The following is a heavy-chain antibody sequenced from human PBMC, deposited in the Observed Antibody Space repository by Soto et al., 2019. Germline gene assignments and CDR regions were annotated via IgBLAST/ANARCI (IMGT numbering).Heavy chain of an antibody. CDR3: SRTNYDNCGYLDS. J-gene: IGHJ4*02. V-gene: IGHV4-4*02. D-gene: IGHD3-22*01. CDR1: GGSITNTNW. CDR2: IYYSGTT. Sequence: QVQLQESGPGLVKPSGTLSLTCDVSGGSITNTNWWSWVRQSPGKGLEWIGEIYYSGTTKYNPSRQSRVTISVDKPKHQASLNLMSVTAADTAMYYCSRTNYDNCGYLDSWGQGTLVTVSS.